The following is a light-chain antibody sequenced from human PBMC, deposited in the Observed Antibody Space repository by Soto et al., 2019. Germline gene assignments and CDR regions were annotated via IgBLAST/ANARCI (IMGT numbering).Light chain of an antibody. CDR3: QQYDNWPIT. V-gene: IGKV3-15*01. Sequence: EVVMTQSPATLSVSPGERAILSCRASRSGNNNYLAWYQQKPGQAPRLLIYGVSTRATDTPARFSGSGSGTEFTLMISSLQSEDFAVYYCQQYDNWPITFGQGTRLEIK. CDR1: RSGNNN. J-gene: IGKJ5*01. CDR2: GVS.